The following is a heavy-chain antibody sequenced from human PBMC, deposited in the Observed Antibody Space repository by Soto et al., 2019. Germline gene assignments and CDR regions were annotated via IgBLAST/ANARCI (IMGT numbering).Heavy chain of an antibody. Sequence: PSETLSLTCTVYGDSISNGVYYWSWIRQPPGRGLEWIGYIDSMGRTYYNPSLKSRFTMSVDISKNQFSLRLTSVTAADTAVYYCASRYLYWGQGLLVTVSS. CDR2: IDSMGRT. V-gene: IGHV4-30-4*01. J-gene: IGHJ4*02. CDR3: ASRYLY. CDR1: GDSISNGVYY. D-gene: IGHD3-16*02.